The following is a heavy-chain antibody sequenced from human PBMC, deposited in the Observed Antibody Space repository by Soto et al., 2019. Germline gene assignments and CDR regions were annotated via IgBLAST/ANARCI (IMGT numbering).Heavy chain of an antibody. D-gene: IGHD5-12*01. J-gene: IGHJ4*02. Sequence: SVKVSCKASGGTFSSYAISWVRQAPGQGLEWMGGIIPIFGTANYAQKFQGRVTITADESTSTAYMELSSLRSEDTAVYYCARGGYSGYEAFDYWGQGTLVTVSS. CDR1: GGTFSSYA. CDR3: ARGGYSGYEAFDY. CDR2: IIPIFGTA. V-gene: IGHV1-69*13.